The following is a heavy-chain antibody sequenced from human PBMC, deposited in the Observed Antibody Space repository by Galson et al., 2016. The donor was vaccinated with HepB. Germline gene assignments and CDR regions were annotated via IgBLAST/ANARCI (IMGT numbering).Heavy chain of an antibody. CDR1: DYSVSRGFY. D-gene: IGHD4-11*01. CDR2: VYHIGNT. V-gene: IGHV4-38-2*02. CDR3: AGDGGGAYGVTKFDF. J-gene: IGHJ4*02. Sequence: SETLSLTCTVSDYSVSRGFYWAWIRQPPGKGLEWIGGVYHIGNTYYNPSLKSRLTISIDTSKNQFSLSLSSVTAADTAIYSCAGDGGGAYGVTKFDFWGQGTLVTVSS.